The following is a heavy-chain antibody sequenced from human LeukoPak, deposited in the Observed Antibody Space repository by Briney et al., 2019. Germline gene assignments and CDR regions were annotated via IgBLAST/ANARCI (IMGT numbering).Heavy chain of an antibody. CDR1: GGSFSGYY. Sequence: SETLSLTCAVYGGSFSGYYWSWIRQPPGKGLEWIGSIYYSGSTYYNPSLKSRVTISVDTSKNQFSLKLSSVTAADTAVYYCARSYYYGSGSHPWGQGTLVTVSS. D-gene: IGHD3-10*01. CDR2: IYYSGST. CDR3: ARSYYYGSGSHP. J-gene: IGHJ5*02. V-gene: IGHV4-34*01.